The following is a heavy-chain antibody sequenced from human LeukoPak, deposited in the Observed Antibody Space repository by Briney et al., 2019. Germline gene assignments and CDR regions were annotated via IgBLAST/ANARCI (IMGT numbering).Heavy chain of an antibody. CDR3: ARVRGYSGYDFPYYFDC. Sequence: PSETLSLTCAVYGGSFSGYYWSWIRQPPGKGLEWIGYIYYSGSTYCNPSLQSRVTISVDASKNQFSLKLSSVTAADTAVYYCARVRGYSGYDFPYYFDCWGQGTLVTVSS. D-gene: IGHD5-12*01. V-gene: IGHV4-59*01. CDR2: IYYSGST. J-gene: IGHJ4*02. CDR1: GGSFSGYY.